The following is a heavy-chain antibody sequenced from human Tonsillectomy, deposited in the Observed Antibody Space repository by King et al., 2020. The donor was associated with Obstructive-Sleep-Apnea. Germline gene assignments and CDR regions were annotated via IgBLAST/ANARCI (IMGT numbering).Heavy chain of an antibody. CDR2: IYYSGST. D-gene: IGHD3-3*01. J-gene: IGHJ4*02. Sequence: QLQESGPGLVKPSETLSLTCTVSGGSISSSSFYWGWVRQPPGKGLEWIGSIYYSGSTHYNPSLKSRDTISVDTSKNQFSLKLSSVTAADTAVYYCARDGLYYDFWSGQFDYWGQGTLVTVSS. CDR3: ARDGLYYDFWSGQFDY. CDR1: GGSISSSSFY. V-gene: IGHV4-39*07.